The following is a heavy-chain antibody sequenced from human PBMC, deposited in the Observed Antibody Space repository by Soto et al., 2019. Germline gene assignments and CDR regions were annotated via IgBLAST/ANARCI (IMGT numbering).Heavy chain of an antibody. CDR3: ARQFSVYGDYGRYFDF. V-gene: IGHV4-39*01. J-gene: IGHJ4*02. Sequence: SETLSLTCTVSGDSISSGNYYWGWIRQPPGKGLEWIGNIYYTGSTYYNPALQSRVTISVDTSKNQFSLKLSSVTAADTAVYYCARQFSVYGDYGRYFDFWGQGTLVTVSS. D-gene: IGHD4-17*01. CDR1: GDSISSGNYY. CDR2: IYYTGST.